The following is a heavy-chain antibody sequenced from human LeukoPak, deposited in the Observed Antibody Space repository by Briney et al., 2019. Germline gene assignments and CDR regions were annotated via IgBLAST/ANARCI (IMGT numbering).Heavy chain of an antibody. CDR3: AREEAVGGWVGDGYFDY. V-gene: IGHV1-69*04. Sequence: GASVKVSCKASGGTFSSYAISWVRQAPGQGLEWMGRIIPILGIANYAQKFQGRVTITADKSTSTAYMELSSLRSEDTAVYYCAREEAVGGWVGDGYFDYWGQGTLVIVSS. D-gene: IGHD6-19*01. CDR2: IIPILGIA. J-gene: IGHJ4*02. CDR1: GGTFSSYA.